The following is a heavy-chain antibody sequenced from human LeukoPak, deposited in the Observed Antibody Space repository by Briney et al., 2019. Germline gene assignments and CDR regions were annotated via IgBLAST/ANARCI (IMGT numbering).Heavy chain of an antibody. CDR2: IYHSGST. V-gene: IGHV4-30-2*01. Sequence: PSETLSLTCAVPGGSISSGGYSWSWIRQPPGKGLEWIGYIYHSGSTYYNPSLKSRVTISVDTSKNQFSLKLSSVTAADTAVYYCARGVYIAAAQYAYWGQGTLVTVSS. CDR1: GGSISSGGYS. J-gene: IGHJ4*02. CDR3: ARGVYIAAAQYAY. D-gene: IGHD6-13*01.